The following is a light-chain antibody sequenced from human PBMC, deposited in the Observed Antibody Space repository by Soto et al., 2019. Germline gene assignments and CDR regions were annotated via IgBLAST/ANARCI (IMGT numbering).Light chain of an antibody. CDR3: QQYNNYPVT. J-gene: IGKJ4*01. Sequence: DIQMTQSPSTLSASVGDRVTITCRASQSISSWLAWYQQKPGKAPKLLIYKASTLESGVPSRFSGSGSGTEFTLTISSLQPDDFATYYCQQYNNYPVTFGGGPKVEIK. V-gene: IGKV1-5*03. CDR1: QSISSW. CDR2: KAS.